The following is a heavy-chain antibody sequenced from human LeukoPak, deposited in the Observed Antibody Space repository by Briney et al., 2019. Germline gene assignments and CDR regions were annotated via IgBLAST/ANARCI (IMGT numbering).Heavy chain of an antibody. J-gene: IGHJ1*01. CDR1: GYSISSGYY. V-gene: IGHV3-7*01. CDR2: IKEDGSDK. D-gene: IGHD4-17*01. Sequence: ETLSLTCTVSGYSISSGYYWGWIRQPPGKGLEWVANIKEDGSDKYYVDSVKGRFTISRDNSKNSLYLQMNSLRAEDTAVYYCARVITVYNDYEEVAEYFQHWGQGTLVIVSS. CDR3: ARVITVYNDYEEVAEYFQH.